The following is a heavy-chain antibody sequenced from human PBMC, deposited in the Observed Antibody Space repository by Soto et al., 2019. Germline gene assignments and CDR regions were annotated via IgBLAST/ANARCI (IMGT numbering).Heavy chain of an antibody. Sequence: PSETLSLTCTVSGGSISSSSYYWGWIRQPPGKGLEWIGSIFYSGSTYYNPSLKSRVTISVDRSKNQFSLKLSSVTAADTAIYYCARGYSSSLRYAFDIWGQGTMVTVSS. CDR2: IFYSGST. J-gene: IGHJ3*02. CDR1: GGSISSSSYY. D-gene: IGHD6-13*01. V-gene: IGHV4-39*07. CDR3: ARGYSSSLRYAFDI.